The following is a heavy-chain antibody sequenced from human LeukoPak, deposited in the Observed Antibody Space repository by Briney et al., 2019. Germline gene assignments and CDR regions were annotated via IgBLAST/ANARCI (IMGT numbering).Heavy chain of an antibody. CDR1: GFTFSSYW. CDR2: IKHDGSEK. V-gene: IGHV3-7*01. CDR3: ARVAYYYYGMDV. Sequence: GGSLRLSCAASGFTFSSYWMSWVRQAPGKGEEWVANIKHDGSEKYYVASLKGRFTLSRDNAKNSLYLQMNSLRAEDTAVYYCARVAYYYYGMDVWGQGTTVTVSS. D-gene: IGHD2-21*01. J-gene: IGHJ6*02.